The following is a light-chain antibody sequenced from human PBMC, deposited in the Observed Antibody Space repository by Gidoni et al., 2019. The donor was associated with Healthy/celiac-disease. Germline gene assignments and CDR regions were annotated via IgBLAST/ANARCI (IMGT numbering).Light chain of an antibody. J-gene: IGKJ4*02. V-gene: IGKV1-33*01. Sequence: DIHMTQSPSSLSASVGDRVTITCQASQDISNHLNWYQQKPGKAPKLLIYDAPRLETGVPSRFSGSGSGTDFTFTISSLQPEDIATYYCQQYDNLPLTFGGXTKVEIK. CDR1: QDISNH. CDR2: DAP. CDR3: QQYDNLPLT.